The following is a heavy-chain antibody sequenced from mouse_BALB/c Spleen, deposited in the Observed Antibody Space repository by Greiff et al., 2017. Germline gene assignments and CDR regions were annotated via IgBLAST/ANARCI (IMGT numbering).Heavy chain of an antibody. CDR1: GFSLTSYG. CDR3: ARNGPYSGNPSMDY. Sequence: VKLQQSGPGLVQPSQSLSITCTVSGFSLTSYGVHWVRQSPGKGLEWLGVIWSGGSTDYNAAFISRLSISKDNSKSQVFFKMNSLQANDTAIYYCARNGPYSGNPSMDYWGQGTSVTVSS. J-gene: IGHJ4*01. V-gene: IGHV2-2*02. CDR2: IWSGGST. D-gene: IGHD1-1*02.